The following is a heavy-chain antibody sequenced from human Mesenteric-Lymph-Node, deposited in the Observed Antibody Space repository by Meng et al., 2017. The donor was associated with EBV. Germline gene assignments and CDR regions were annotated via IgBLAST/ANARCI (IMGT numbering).Heavy chain of an antibody. CDR1: GFTFNNYP. Sequence: QGHLVESGGGVVQPGRSLSLSCAASGFTFNNYPMHWVRQAPGKGLEWVAVVQYDGIYKYYADSVKGRFTISRDNSKNMVYLQMDSLRTEDTAVYYCAKAEATSFDYWGQGTLVTVSS. J-gene: IGHJ4*02. V-gene: IGHV3-30-3*01. D-gene: IGHD1-26*01. CDR2: VQYDGIYK. CDR3: AKAEATSFDY.